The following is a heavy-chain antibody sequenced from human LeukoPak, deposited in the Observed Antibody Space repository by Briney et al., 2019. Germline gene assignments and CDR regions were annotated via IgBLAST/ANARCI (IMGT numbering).Heavy chain of an antibody. D-gene: IGHD3-10*01. V-gene: IGHV1-46*01. Sequence: ASVKVSCKTSGYTFSTYYMHWVRQAPGQGLEWLGIIHPTDGSTSYTQKIQGRVTMTRGTATGTVYLELSSLRSEDTAVYWCARANGGGLDYWGQGTLITVSS. CDR1: GYTFSTYY. J-gene: IGHJ4*02. CDR2: IHPTDGST. CDR3: ARANGGGLDY.